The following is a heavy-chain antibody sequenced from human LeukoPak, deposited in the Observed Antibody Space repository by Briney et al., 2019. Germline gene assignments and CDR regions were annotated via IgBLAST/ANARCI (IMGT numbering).Heavy chain of an antibody. V-gene: IGHV3-21*01. CDR2: ISSSSSYI. D-gene: IGHD6-6*01. Sequence: PGGSLRLSCAASGFTFSSYSMNWARQAPGKGLEWVSSISSSSSYIYYADSVKGRFTISRDNAKNSLYLQMNSLRAEDTAVYYCASQWYSSSSSDLGGDYWGQGTLVTVSS. J-gene: IGHJ4*02. CDR1: GFTFSSYS. CDR3: ASQWYSSSSSDLGGDY.